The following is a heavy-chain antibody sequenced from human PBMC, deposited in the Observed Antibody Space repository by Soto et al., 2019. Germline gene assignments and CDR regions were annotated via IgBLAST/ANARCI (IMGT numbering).Heavy chain of an antibody. CDR1: GASINNNDYY. D-gene: IGHD3-22*01. J-gene: IGHJ2*01. CDR2: VYYSGST. CDR3: ARMSYFYDKWYFDL. V-gene: IGHV4-30-4*01. Sequence: QLQESGPGLVMPSQTLSLTCTVSGASINNNDYYWSWIRQTPGKGLEWIGYVYYSGSTDYIPSLNSRLSMSIDKSQNQFTLTLNSVTAADTATYYCARMSYFYDKWYFDLWGRGTLVTVSS.